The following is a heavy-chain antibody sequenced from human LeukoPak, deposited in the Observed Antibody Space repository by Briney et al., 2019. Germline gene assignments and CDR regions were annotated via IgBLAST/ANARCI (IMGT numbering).Heavy chain of an antibody. CDR1: GFSFSDHY. V-gene: IGHV3-23*01. J-gene: IGHJ5*02. CDR2: TSGSGGST. CDR3: AKSGGDYA. D-gene: IGHD2-21*02. Sequence: PGGSLRLSCAASGFSFSDHYMSWIRQAPGKGLEWVSSTSGSGGSTYYADSVKGRFTISRDNSKNTLSLQMNSLRAEDTAVYYCAKSGGDYAWGQGTLVTISS.